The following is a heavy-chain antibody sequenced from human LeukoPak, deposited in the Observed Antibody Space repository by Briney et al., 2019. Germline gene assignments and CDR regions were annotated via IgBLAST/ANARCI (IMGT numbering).Heavy chain of an antibody. D-gene: IGHD3-22*01. CDR3: AREEYYDTSASTNFDY. Sequence: ASVKVSCKASGYIFTNYAINWVRQAPGQELEWMGWINTNTGKPTYAQGFTGRFVFSLDTSVSTAYLQISGLKAQDTAFYYCAREEYYDTSASTNFDYWGQGTLVTVSS. CDR1: GYIFTNYA. V-gene: IGHV7-4-1*02. J-gene: IGHJ4*02. CDR2: INTNTGKP.